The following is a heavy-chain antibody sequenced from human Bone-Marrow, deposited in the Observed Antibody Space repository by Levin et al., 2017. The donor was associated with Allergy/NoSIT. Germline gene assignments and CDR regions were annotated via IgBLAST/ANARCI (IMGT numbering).Heavy chain of an antibody. D-gene: IGHD1-1*01. Sequence: SQTLSLTCTVSGGSISSSYWSWIRQPPGKGLEWIGYIYYSGSTNYNPSLKSRVTISVDTSKNQFSLKLSSVTAADTAVYYCARGGNWNDDFDYWGQGTLVTVSS. V-gene: IGHV4-59*01. CDR1: GGSISSSY. CDR2: IYYSGST. J-gene: IGHJ4*02. CDR3: ARGGNWNDDFDY.